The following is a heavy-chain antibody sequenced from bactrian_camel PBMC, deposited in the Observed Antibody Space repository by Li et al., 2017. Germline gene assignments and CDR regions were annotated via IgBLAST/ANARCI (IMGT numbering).Heavy chain of an antibody. Sequence: VQLVESGGGSVQPGGSLRLSCAASKFTFSTYAMSWVRQAPGKGLEWISGISNGMASTYYADSVKGRFTISRDNAKNLLYLQMNSLKPEDTAVYYCAADYSGYYYFNYWGQGTQVTVS. D-gene: IGHD2*01. CDR2: ISNGMAST. J-gene: IGHJ4*01. CDR3: AADYSGYYYFNY. CDR1: KFTFSTYA. V-gene: IGHV3S31*01.